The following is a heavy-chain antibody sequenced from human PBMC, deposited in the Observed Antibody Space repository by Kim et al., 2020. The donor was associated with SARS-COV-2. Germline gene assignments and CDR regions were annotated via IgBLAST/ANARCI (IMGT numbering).Heavy chain of an antibody. V-gene: IGHV3-30*18. D-gene: IGHD2-2*01. CDR3: AKDRCSSTSCYGVSWFDP. CDR1: GFTFSSYG. Sequence: GGSLRLSCAASGFTFSSYGMHWVRQAPGKGLEWVAVISYDGSNKYYADSVKGRFTISRDNSKNTLYLQMNSLRAEDTAVYYCAKDRCSSTSCYGVSWFDPWGQGTLVTVSS. J-gene: IGHJ5*02. CDR2: ISYDGSNK.